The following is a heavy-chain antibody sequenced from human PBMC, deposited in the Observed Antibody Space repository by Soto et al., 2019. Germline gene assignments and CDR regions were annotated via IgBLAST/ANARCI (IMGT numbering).Heavy chain of an antibody. V-gene: IGHV4-31*03. J-gene: IGHJ4*02. CDR3: ARGRSGYPPPY. CDR1: GGSISSGGYY. Sequence: QVQLQESGPGLVKPSQTLSLTCTVSGGSISSGGYYWNWIRQHPERGLEWIGHIYYSGSTFYNTSVKSRVTISVDTSKNQFSLNLSSVTAADTAVYDCARGRSGYPPPYWGQGTMVTVSS. D-gene: IGHD6-25*01. CDR2: IYYSGST.